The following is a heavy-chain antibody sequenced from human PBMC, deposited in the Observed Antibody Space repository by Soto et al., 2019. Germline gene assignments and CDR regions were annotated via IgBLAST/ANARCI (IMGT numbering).Heavy chain of an antibody. CDR2: INPDGSEK. CDR3: SRSLDS. V-gene: IGHV3-7*01. Sequence: GGSLRLSCAASGFTFSSFWMDWVRQAPGKGLEWVANINPDGSEKHYVDSVKGRFTISRDNAKNSLYLQMSRLTAEDSALYYCSRSLDSWGQGTRVTVS. J-gene: IGHJ4*02. CDR1: GFTFSSFW.